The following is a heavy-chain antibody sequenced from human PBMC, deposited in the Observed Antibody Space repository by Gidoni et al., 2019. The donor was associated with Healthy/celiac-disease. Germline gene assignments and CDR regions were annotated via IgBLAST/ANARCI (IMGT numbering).Heavy chain of an antibody. Sequence: EVQLVESGGGWVQPGGSLRLSCAASGFTFSIHWMSWVRQAPGKGLEWVANIKQDGSEKYYVDSVKGRFTISRDNAKNSLYLQMNSLRAEDTAVYYCARDRVVVVPAANDAFDIWGQGTMVTVSS. CDR3: ARDRVVVVPAANDAFDI. V-gene: IGHV3-7*01. CDR1: GFTFSIHW. CDR2: IKQDGSEK. D-gene: IGHD2-2*01. J-gene: IGHJ3*02.